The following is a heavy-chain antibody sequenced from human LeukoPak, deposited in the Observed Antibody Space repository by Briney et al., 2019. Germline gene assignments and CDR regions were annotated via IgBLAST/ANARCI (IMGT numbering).Heavy chain of an antibody. CDR3: ARESTGAFDP. J-gene: IGHJ5*02. Sequence: SETLSLTCAVYGGSFSGYYWSWIRQPPGKGLEWIGEINHSGSTNYNPSLKGRVTISVDTSKNQFSLKLSSVTAADTAVYYCARESTGAFDPWGQGTLVTVSS. CDR1: GGSFSGYY. CDR2: INHSGST. V-gene: IGHV4-34*01. D-gene: IGHD1-14*01.